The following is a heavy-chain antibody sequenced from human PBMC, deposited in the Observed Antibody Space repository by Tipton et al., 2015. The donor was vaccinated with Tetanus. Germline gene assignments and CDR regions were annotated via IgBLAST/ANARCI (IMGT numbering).Heavy chain of an antibody. CDR1: GGSFSGYY. V-gene: IGHV4-59*01. J-gene: IGHJ3*02. D-gene: IGHD3-16*01. CDR3: ARSGGRRYAFDI. Sequence: TLSLTCAVYGGSFSGYYWSWIRQHPGKGLEWIGYIYYSGSTNYNPSLKSRVTISVDTSNNLFSLKLTSVTTADTAVYYCARSGGRRYAFDIWGQGTMVTVSS. CDR2: IYYSGST.